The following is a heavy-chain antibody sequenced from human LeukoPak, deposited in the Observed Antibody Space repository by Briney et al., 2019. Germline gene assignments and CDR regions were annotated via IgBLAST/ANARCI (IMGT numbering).Heavy chain of an antibody. CDR1: GFTFSSYS. V-gene: IGHV3-21*01. J-gene: IGHJ4*02. D-gene: IGHD6-25*01. CDR3: VRDAASPDY. CDR2: IGSTGNYI. Sequence: PGGSLRLSCAASGFTFSSYSMHWVRQAPGKGLEWVSSIGSTGNYIYYSDSVKGRFTISRDNANNSLFLQMNSLRVEDTALYYCVRDAASPDYWGQGTLVTVSS.